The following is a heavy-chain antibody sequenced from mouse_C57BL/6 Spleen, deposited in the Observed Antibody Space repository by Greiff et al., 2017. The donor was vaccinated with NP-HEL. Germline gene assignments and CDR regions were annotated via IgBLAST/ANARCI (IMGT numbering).Heavy chain of an antibody. D-gene: IGHD1-1*01. J-gene: IGHJ3*01. CDR3: ARHGGAYYGSCYWFAY. Sequence: VQLQQSGAELVKPGASVKLSCKASGYTFTEYTIHWVKQRSGQGLEWIGWFYPGSGSIKYNEKFKDKATLTADKSYSTVYMELRRWTSEDSAVYFCARHGGAYYGSCYWFAYWGQGTLVTVSA. CDR2: FYPGSGSI. CDR1: GYTFTEYT. V-gene: IGHV1-62-2*01.